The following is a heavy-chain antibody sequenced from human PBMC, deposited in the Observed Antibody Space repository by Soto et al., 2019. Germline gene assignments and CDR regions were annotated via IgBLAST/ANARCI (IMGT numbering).Heavy chain of an antibody. CDR1: GFTFSSYA. D-gene: IGHD5-18*01. Sequence: EVQLLESGGGLVQPGGSLRLSCAASGFTFSSYAMSWVRQAPGKGLEWVSAISGSGGSTYYADSVKGRFTISRDNSKNTLYLQMNSLRAEDTDVYYCAKRQLWSLSGLGYWGQGTLVTVSS. J-gene: IGHJ4*02. CDR2: ISGSGGST. V-gene: IGHV3-23*01. CDR3: AKRQLWSLSGLGY.